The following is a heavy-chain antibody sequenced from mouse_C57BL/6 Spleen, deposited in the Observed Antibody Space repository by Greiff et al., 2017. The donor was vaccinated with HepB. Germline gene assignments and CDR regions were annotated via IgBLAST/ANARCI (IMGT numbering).Heavy chain of an antibody. CDR2: INPNYGTT. Sequence: LVESGPELVKPGASVKISCKASGYSFTDYNMNWVKQSNGKSLEWIGVINPNYGTTSYNQKFKGKATLTVDQSSSTAYMQLNSLTSEDSAVYYCASSYGSSYDWYFDVWGTGTTVTVSS. V-gene: IGHV1-39*01. J-gene: IGHJ1*03. CDR3: ASSYGSSYDWYFDV. CDR1: GYSFTDYN. D-gene: IGHD1-1*01.